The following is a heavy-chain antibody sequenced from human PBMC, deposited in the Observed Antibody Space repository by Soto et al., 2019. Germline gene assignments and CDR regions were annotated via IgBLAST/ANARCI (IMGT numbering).Heavy chain of an antibody. CDR3: ARVYGGYWFDP. CDR1: GFSVSSNY. J-gene: IGHJ5*02. Sequence: PGGSLRLSCAVSGFSVSSNYMRWVRQAPGKGLEWVSVIYSGGSTYYADSVRGRFTISRDKSKNTLDLQMDSLRAEDTAVYYCARVYGGYWFDPWGQGTLVTVSS. D-gene: IGHD3-10*02. V-gene: IGHV3-66*01. CDR2: IYSGGST.